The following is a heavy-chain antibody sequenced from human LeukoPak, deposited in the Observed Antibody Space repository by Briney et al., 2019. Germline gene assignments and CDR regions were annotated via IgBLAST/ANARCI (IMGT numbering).Heavy chain of an antibody. J-gene: IGHJ3*02. CDR2: ISPSSSYI. CDR1: GFMFRSFT. CDR3: ASIQNTSYYRDDAFDI. Sequence: GGSLRLSCAAPGFMFRSFTMNWVRQAPGKGLEWVSSISPSSSYIYYADSLKGRFTISRDNAKNSLYLQMSSLRAEDTAIYYCASIQNTSYYRDDAFDIWGQGTMVTVSS. V-gene: IGHV3-21*01. D-gene: IGHD3-10*01.